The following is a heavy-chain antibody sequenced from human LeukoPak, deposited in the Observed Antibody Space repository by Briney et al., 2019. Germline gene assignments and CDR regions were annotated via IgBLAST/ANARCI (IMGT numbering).Heavy chain of an antibody. CDR2: ISYDGSNK. CDR3: ARGITGMYYYDP. J-gene: IGHJ5*02. Sequence: GRSLRLSCAASGFTFSSYGMHWVRQAPGKGLEWVAVISYDGSNKYYADSVKGRFTISRDNAKDTLYLQINTLRAEDTAVYYCARGITGMYYYDPWGQGTLVTVSS. CDR1: GFTFSSYG. V-gene: IGHV3-30*03. D-gene: IGHD3-10*01.